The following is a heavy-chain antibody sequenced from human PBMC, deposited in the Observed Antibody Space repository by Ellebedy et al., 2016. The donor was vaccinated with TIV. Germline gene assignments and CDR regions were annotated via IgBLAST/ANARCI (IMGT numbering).Heavy chain of an antibody. Sequence: GESLKISCAASRVTSRSYWMHWVRQAPGEGLVWVARINNDGSSTNYADSVKGRFTISRDNAESILYLQMNSLRVEDTDMYYCARDTTSDYWGQGALVTVSS. CDR3: ARDTTSDY. D-gene: IGHD1-1*01. CDR1: RVTSRSYW. CDR2: INNDGSST. V-gene: IGHV3-74*01. J-gene: IGHJ4*02.